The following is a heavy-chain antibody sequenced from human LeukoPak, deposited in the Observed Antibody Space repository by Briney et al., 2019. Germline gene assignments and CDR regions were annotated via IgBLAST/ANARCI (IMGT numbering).Heavy chain of an antibody. D-gene: IGHD6-13*01. CDR2: ISASGGRT. CDR1: GFTFSSYA. V-gene: IGHV3-23*01. CDR3: AKGHTQQLVPDY. J-gene: IGHJ4*02. Sequence: GGSLRLSCAASGFTFSSYAMSWVRQAPGKGLEWVSVISASGGRTSYADSVKGRFTVSRDNSKNTLYLQMNSLRAEDTAVYYCAKGHTQQLVPDYWGQGTLVTVSS.